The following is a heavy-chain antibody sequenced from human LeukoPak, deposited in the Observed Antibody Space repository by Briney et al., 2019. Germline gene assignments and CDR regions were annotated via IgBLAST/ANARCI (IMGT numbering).Heavy chain of an antibody. V-gene: IGHV3-7*01. CDR1: GFTFSSYW. D-gene: IGHD6-13*01. J-gene: IGHJ3*02. CDR3: ARVRGSSWYDAFDI. Sequence: GGSLRLSCAASGFTFSSYWMTWVRQAPGKGLEWVANIKQDGSEKYYVDSVKGRFTISRDNAKNSLYLQMNSLRAEDTAVYYCARVRGSSWYDAFDIWGQGTMVIVSS. CDR2: IKQDGSEK.